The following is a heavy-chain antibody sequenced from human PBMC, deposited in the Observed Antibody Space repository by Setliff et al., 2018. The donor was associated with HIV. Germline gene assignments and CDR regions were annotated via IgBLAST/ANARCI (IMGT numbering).Heavy chain of an antibody. CDR3: ARPRVGFWYFDL. V-gene: IGHV5-51*01. J-gene: IGHJ2*01. Sequence: GESLKISCKASGYSFTTYWIGWVRQMPGKGLEWMGIIYPRDSDTRYSPSFQGHVTISVDKSISTAYPQWSSLKASDTAMYYCARPRVGFWYFDLWGRGTLVTVSS. CDR2: IYPRDSDT. CDR1: GYSFTTYW. D-gene: IGHD2-8*01.